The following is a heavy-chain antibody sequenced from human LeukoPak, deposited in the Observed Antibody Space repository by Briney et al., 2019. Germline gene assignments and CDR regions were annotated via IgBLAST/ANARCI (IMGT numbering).Heavy chain of an antibody. V-gene: IGHV3-74*01. D-gene: IGHD2-2*01. CDR1: GFTFSSYW. Sequence: RSGGSLRLSCAASGFTFSSYWMHWVCQAPGKGLVWVSRINSDGSITTYADSVRGRFIISRDNAKSTLYLQMNSLRAEDTAVYYCASSTQISKYADYWGQGALVTVSS. CDR3: ASSTQISKYADY. CDR2: INSDGSIT. J-gene: IGHJ4*02.